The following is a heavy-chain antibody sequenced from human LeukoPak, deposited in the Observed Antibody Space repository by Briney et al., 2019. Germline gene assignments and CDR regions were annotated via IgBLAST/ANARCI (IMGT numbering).Heavy chain of an antibody. CDR1: GGTFSSYA. CDR2: IIPIFGTA. Sequence: SVKVSCKASGGTFSSYAISWVRQAPGQGLEWMGGIIPIFGTANYARKFQGRVTITTDESTSTAYMELSSLRSEDTAVYYCARSPAMRTTVVKGYYYYMDVWGKGTTVTVSS. D-gene: IGHD4-23*01. J-gene: IGHJ6*03. V-gene: IGHV1-69*05. CDR3: ARSPAMRTTVVKGYYYYMDV.